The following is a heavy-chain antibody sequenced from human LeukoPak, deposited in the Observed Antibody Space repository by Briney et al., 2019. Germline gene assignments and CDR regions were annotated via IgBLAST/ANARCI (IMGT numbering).Heavy chain of an antibody. D-gene: IGHD3-10*01. CDR1: GYTFTGYY. CDR3: ARTLEGRYYGSGSYYPLGY. V-gene: IGHV1-2*02. Sequence: ASVKVSCKASGYTFTGYYMHWVRQAPGQGLEWMGWINPNSGGTNYAQKFQGRVTMTRDTSISTAYMELSRLRSDDTAVYYCARTLEGRYYGSGSYYPLGYWGQGTLVTVSS. CDR2: INPNSGGT. J-gene: IGHJ4*02.